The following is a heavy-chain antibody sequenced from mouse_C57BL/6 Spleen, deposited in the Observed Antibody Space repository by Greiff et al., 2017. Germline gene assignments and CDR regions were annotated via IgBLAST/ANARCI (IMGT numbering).Heavy chain of an antibody. J-gene: IGHJ1*03. V-gene: IGHV1-64*01. D-gene: IGHD1-1*01. CDR1: GYTFTSYW. CDR2: IHPNSGST. Sequence: QVQLQQPGAELVKPGASVKLSCKASGYTFTSYWMHWVKQRPGQGLEWIGMIHPNSGSTNYNEKFKSKATLTVDKSSSTAYMQLSSLTSEDSAVYYCASPDGSSYYWYFDVWGTGTTVTVSS. CDR3: ASPDGSSYYWYFDV.